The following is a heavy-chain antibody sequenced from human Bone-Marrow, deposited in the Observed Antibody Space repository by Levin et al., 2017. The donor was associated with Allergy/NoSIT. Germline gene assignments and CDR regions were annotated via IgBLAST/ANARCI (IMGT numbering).Heavy chain of an antibody. V-gene: IGHV4-39*07. Sequence: SQTLSLTCTVSGGSISSSSYYWGWIRQPPGKGLEWIGSIYYSGSTYYNPSLKSRVTISVDTSKNQFSLKLSSVTAADTAVYYCARIRGSGYSSSWYAEAFDYWGQGTLVTVSS. CDR1: GGSISSSSYY. CDR3: ARIRGSGYSSSWYAEAFDY. J-gene: IGHJ4*02. CDR2: IYYSGST. D-gene: IGHD6-13*01.